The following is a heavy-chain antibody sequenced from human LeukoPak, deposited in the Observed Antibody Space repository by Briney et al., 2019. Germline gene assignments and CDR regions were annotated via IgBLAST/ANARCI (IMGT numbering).Heavy chain of an antibody. V-gene: IGHV3-23*01. Sequence: GSLRLSCAASGFTFSSYAMSWVRQPPGKGLEWVSAISDSGGSTYYADSVKGRFTISRDNSKNTLYLHMSNLRAEDTAVYYCAKDTFTFSSSWFGPFSTFADWGLGTLVTVSS. CDR2: ISDSGGST. J-gene: IGHJ4*02. CDR1: GFTFSSYA. CDR3: AKDTFTFSSSWFGPFSTFAD. D-gene: IGHD6-13*01.